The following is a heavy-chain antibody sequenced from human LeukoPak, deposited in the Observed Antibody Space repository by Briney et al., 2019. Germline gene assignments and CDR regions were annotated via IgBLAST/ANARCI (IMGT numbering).Heavy chain of an antibody. CDR3: ARSARSLYFDY. Sequence: TRYSPSVQGQVTISAVKSISTAYLQWSSLKASDTAMYYCARSARSLYFDYWGQGTLVTVSS. D-gene: IGHD1-26*01. J-gene: IGHJ4*02. V-gene: IGHV5-51*01. CDR2: T.